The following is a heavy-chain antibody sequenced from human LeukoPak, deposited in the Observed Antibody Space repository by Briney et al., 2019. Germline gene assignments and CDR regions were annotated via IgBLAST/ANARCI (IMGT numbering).Heavy chain of an antibody. CDR2: IIPIFGTA. CDR1: GYTFTKYG. Sequence: GASVRVSCKASGYTFTKYGISWVRQAPGQGLEWMGGIIPIFGTANYAQKFQGRVTITADESTSTAYMELSSLRSEDTAVYYCASRRGYSSSSSNAFDIWGQGTMVTVSS. D-gene: IGHD6-6*01. V-gene: IGHV1-69*13. CDR3: ASRRGYSSSSSNAFDI. J-gene: IGHJ3*02.